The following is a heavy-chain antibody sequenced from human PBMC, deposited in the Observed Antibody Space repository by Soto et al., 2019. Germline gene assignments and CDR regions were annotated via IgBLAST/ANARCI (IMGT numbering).Heavy chain of an antibody. Sequence: PSETLSLTCTVSGGSISSYYWSWIRQPPGKGLEWIGYIYYSGSTNYNPSLKSRVTISVDTSKNQFSLKLSSVTAADTAVYYCARDYSSSWYRGWFDPWGKGTLVTVSS. D-gene: IGHD6-13*01. CDR3: ARDYSSSWYRGWFDP. J-gene: IGHJ5*02. CDR2: IYYSGST. CDR1: GGSISSYY. V-gene: IGHV4-59*01.